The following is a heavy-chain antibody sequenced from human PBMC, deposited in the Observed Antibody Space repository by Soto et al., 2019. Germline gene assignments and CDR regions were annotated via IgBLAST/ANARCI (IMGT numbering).Heavy chain of an antibody. J-gene: IGHJ5*02. D-gene: IGHD4-4*01. CDR3: ARDGGVFVVTTSLNWFDP. V-gene: IGHV4-4*07. CDR2: IHTSGST. Sequence: SETLSLTCTVSGGSISSYYWSWIRQPAGKGLEWIGRIHTSGSTNYNPSLKSRVTMSVDTSKNQFSLKLSSVTAADTAVYYCARDGGVFVVTTSLNWFDPWGQGTLVTVSS. CDR1: GGSISSYY.